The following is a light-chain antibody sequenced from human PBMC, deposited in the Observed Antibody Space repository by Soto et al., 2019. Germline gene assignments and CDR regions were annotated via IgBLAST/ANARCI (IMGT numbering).Light chain of an antibody. Sequence: QSALTQPPSVSAAPGQKVTISCSGSSSNIANNYVSWYQQLPGTAPKLLIYENNKRPSGIPDRFSGAKSGTSATLGITGPQYGDEADEYCGTWDSSLSAVVVFGGGSQLT. J-gene: IGLJ2*01. CDR3: GTWDSSLSAVVV. CDR2: ENN. CDR1: SSNIANNY. V-gene: IGLV1-51*02.